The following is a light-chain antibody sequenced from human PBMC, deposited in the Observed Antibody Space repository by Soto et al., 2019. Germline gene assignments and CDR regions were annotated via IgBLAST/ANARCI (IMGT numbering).Light chain of an antibody. Sequence: DIQMTQSPSTLSASVGDRVTITCRASQSISSWLAWYQQKPGKAPKLLTYKGSSLESGVPSRFTGSGSGTEFTLTISSLQPDDFATYYCQQYNSYSLVTFGQGTKVEIK. V-gene: IGKV1-5*03. J-gene: IGKJ1*01. CDR1: QSISSW. CDR2: KGS. CDR3: QQYNSYSLVT.